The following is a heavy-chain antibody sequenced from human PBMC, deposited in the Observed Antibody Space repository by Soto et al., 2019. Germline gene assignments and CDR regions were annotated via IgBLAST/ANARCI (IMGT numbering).Heavy chain of an antibody. D-gene: IGHD4-4*01. Sequence: SETLSLTCTVSGGSISSGGYYWSWIRQHPGKGLEWIGYIYYSGSTYYNPSLKSRVTISVDTSKNQFSLRLSSLTAADTAVYYCARWSNYVNYWGQGTLVTVSS. J-gene: IGHJ4*02. CDR3: ARWSNYVNY. CDR1: GGSISSGGYY. V-gene: IGHV4-31*03. CDR2: IYYSGST.